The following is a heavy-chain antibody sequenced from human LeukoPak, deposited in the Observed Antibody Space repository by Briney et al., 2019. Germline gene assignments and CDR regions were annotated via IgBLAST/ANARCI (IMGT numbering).Heavy chain of an antibody. CDR2: IKQDGSEK. CDR1: GLIFSSYW. J-gene: IGHJ4*02. Sequence: GGSLRLSCEASGLIFSSYWMSWVRQAPGKGLEWVANIKQDGSEKYYVDSVKGRFTISRDNSKNTLYLQMNNLRADDTAVYYCAKKGLANGDGRPDWGQGTLVTVSS. D-gene: IGHD6-19*01. CDR3: AKKGLANGDGRPD. V-gene: IGHV3-7*03.